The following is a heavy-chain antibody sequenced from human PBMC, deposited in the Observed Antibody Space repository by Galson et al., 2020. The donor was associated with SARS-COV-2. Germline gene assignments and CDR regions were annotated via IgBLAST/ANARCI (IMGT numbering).Heavy chain of an antibody. CDR1: GGSISSGSSY. CDR3: ATGYSIVGATTPLDY. J-gene: IGHJ4*02. D-gene: IGHD1-26*01. V-gene: IGHV4-61*02. CDR2: IYTSGST. Sequence: SQTLSLTCTVSGGSISSGSSYWSWIRQPAGKGLEWIGRIYTSGSTNYNPSLKSRVTISVDTSKNQFSLRSEDTAVYYCATGYSIVGATTPLDYWGQGTLVTVSS.